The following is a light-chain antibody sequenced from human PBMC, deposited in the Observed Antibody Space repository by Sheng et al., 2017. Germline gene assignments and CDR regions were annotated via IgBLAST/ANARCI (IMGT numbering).Light chain of an antibody. CDR1: QAVSSN. Sequence: ETVMTQSPATLSVSPGDGATLSCRASQAVSSNLAWYQQKPGQAPRLLIYGASTRATGIPARFSGSGFGTDFILTITSLEPEDFAVYYCQQRSIWPLTFGGGTKVEIK. V-gene: IGKV3-11*01. CDR3: QQRSIWPLT. J-gene: IGKJ4*01. CDR2: GAS.